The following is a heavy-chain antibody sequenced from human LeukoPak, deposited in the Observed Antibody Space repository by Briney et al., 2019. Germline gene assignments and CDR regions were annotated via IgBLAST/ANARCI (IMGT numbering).Heavy chain of an antibody. D-gene: IGHD6-6*01. Sequence: SETLSLTCAVYGGSFSGYYWSWIRQPPGKGLEWIGEINHSGSTNYNPSLKSRVTISVDTSKNQFSLKLSSVTAADTAVYYCASLARSSSSGRLYYYGMDVWGQGTTVTVSS. V-gene: IGHV4-34*01. CDR2: INHSGST. CDR3: ASLARSSSSGRLYYYGMDV. J-gene: IGHJ6*02. CDR1: GGSFSGYY.